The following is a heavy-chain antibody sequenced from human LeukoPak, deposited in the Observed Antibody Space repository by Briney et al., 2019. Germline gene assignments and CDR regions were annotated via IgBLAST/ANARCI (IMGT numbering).Heavy chain of an antibody. CDR2: IYYSGST. CDR3: ARVDSSRDGYQMRNFAFDI. D-gene: IGHD5-24*01. V-gene: IGHV4-31*03. J-gene: IGHJ3*02. CDR1: GGSISSGGYY. Sequence: PSETLSLTCTVSGGSISSGGYYWSWIRQHPGKGLEWIGYIYYSGSTYYNPSLKSRVTISVDTSKNQFSLKLSSVTAADTAVYYCARVDSSRDGYQMRNFAFDIWGQGTMVTVSS.